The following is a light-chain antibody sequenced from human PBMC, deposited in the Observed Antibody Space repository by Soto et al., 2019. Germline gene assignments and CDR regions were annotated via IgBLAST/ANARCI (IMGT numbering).Light chain of an antibody. CDR2: EVT. Sequence: QSALTQPASVSGSPGQSITISCTGTSSDIGHYDFVSWYQQHPGKAPKLLIYEVTNRPSGVSNRFSGSKSGNTAYLTISELEAEDEADYYCNSYLTSTLPDGFGNGTKVTVL. J-gene: IGLJ1*01. CDR3: NSYLTSTLPDG. CDR1: SSDIGHYDF. V-gene: IGLV2-14*01.